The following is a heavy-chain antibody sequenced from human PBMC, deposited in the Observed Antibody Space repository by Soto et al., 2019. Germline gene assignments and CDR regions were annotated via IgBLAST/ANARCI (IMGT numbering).Heavy chain of an antibody. D-gene: IGHD6-13*01. CDR3: AKDQGSSWYEIDY. J-gene: IGHJ4*02. CDR2: ISYDGSNK. Sequence: GGSLRLSCAASGFTFRSYGMHWVRQAPGKGLEWVAVISYDGSNKYYADSVKGRFTISRDNSKNTLYLQMNSLRAEDTAVYYCAKDQGSSWYEIDYWGQGTLVTVS. CDR1: GFTFRSYG. V-gene: IGHV3-30*18.